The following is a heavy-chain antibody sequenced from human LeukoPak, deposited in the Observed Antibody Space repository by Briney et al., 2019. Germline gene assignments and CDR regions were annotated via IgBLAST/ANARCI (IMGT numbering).Heavy chain of an antibody. V-gene: IGHV4-31*03. CDR3: ARDIRPYNWFDP. J-gene: IGHJ5*02. D-gene: IGHD2-2*02. CDR2: IYYSGRP. CDR1: GGSISSGVYY. Sequence: SQTLSLTCTVSGGSISSGVYYWSWIRQHPGKGLEWIGYIYYSGRPYYNPSLKSRVTVSVDTSKNQFSLNLTSVTAADTAVYYCARDIRPYNWFDPWGQGTLVTVSS.